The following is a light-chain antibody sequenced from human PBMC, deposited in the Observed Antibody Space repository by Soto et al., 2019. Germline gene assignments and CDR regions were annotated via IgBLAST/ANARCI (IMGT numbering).Light chain of an antibody. CDR3: QSYDSSLTAYV. Sequence: QSVLPQPPSVSWAPGQRVTIYCTGSSSNIGAGYPVHWYQQLPGTAPKLLIFGNTNRPSGVPDRFSGSRSGLAITGLQAEDEADYYCQSYDSSLTAYVFGTGTKVTVL. J-gene: IGLJ1*01. CDR2: GNT. V-gene: IGLV1-40*01. CDR1: SSNIGAGYP.